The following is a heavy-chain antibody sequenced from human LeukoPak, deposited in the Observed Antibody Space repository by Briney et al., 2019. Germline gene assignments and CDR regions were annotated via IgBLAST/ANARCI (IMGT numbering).Heavy chain of an antibody. V-gene: IGHV3-64*01. CDR1: GFTVSSNY. J-gene: IGHJ5*02. CDR3: ARDRGYDSSGYSWVFDP. Sequence: GGSLRLSCAASGFTVSSNYMSWVRQAPGKGLEYVSAISSNGGSTYYANSVKGRFTISRDNSKNTLYFQMGSLRAEDMAVYYCARDRGYDSSGYSWVFDPWGQGTLVTVSS. D-gene: IGHD3-22*01. CDR2: ISSNGGST.